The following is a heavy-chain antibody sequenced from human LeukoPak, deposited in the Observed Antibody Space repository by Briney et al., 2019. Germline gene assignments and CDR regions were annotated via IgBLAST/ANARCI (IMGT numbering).Heavy chain of an antibody. CDR3: ARDRAARGRFDY. J-gene: IGHJ4*02. V-gene: IGHV3-21*01. CDR2: ISSSSSYI. D-gene: IGHD6-25*01. CDR1: GFTFSSYS. Sequence: GGSLRLSCAASGFTFSSYSMNWVRQAPGKGLEWVSSISSSSSYIYYADSAKGRFTISRDNAKNSLYLQMNSLRAEDTAVYYCARDRAARGRFDYWGQGTLVTVSS.